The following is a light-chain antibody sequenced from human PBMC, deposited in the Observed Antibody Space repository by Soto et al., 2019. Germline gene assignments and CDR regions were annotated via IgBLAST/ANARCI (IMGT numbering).Light chain of an antibody. CDR3: QQLNSYPPT. J-gene: IGKJ1*01. Sequence: DIQLTQSPSFLSASVGDRVTITCRASPGISSYLAWYQQKPGKAPKLLIYAASTLQSGVPSRFSGSGSGTDFTLTISSLQPEDFANYYCQQLNSYPPTFGQGTKVEIK. V-gene: IGKV1-9*01. CDR1: PGISSY. CDR2: AAS.